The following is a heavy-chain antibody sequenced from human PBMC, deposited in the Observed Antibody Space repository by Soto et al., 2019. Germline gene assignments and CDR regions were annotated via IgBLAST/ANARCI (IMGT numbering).Heavy chain of an antibody. CDR1: GFTVSSNF. CDR3: AKDKNDYGDYYFDY. J-gene: IGHJ4*02. D-gene: IGHD4-17*01. Sequence: GGSLRLSCAVSGFTVSSNFMSWVRQAPGKGLEWVSVIYSGGSTYYADSVKGRFTISRDNSKNTLYLQMNSLRAEDTAVYYCAKDKNDYGDYYFDYWGQGTLVTVSS. CDR2: IYSGGST. V-gene: IGHV3-66*01.